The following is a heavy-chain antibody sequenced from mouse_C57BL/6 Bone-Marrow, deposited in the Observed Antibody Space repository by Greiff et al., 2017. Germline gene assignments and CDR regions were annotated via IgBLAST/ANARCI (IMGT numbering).Heavy chain of an antibody. V-gene: IGHV1-81*01. CDR2: IYPRSGNT. D-gene: IGHD3-1*01. CDR3: ASTAHGAY. J-gene: IGHJ3*01. CDR1: GYTFTSYG. Sequence: VQGVESGAELARPGASVKLSCKASGYTFTSYGISWVKQRTGQGLEWIGEIYPRSGNTYYNEKFKGKATLTADKSSSTAYMELRSLTSEDSAVYFCASTAHGAYWGQGTLVTVSA.